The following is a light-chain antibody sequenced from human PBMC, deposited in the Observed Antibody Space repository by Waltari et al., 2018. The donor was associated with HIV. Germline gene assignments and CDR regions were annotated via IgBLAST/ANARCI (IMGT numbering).Light chain of an antibody. V-gene: IGKV3-20*01. Sequence: EIVLTQSPGTLSLSPGERATLSCRASQSVSSSYLAWYQQKPGQAPRRLIYGASSRATCIPDRFSGSGSGTDFTLTISRLEPEDFAVYYCQQYGKTFGQGTKLEIK. CDR2: GAS. CDR3: QQYGKT. J-gene: IGKJ2*01. CDR1: QSVSSSY.